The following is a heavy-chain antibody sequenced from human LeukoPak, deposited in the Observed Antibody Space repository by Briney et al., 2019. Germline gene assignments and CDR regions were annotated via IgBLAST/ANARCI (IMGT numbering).Heavy chain of an antibody. Sequence: PGGSLRLSCAASGFTFSSYAMHWVRQAPGKGLEWVSAISGSGDTTYYADSVKGRFTISRDNSKNTLYLQMNSLRAEDTAVYYCAKVGKAGSLIPHYMDVWGKGTTVTVSS. CDR2: ISGSGDTT. J-gene: IGHJ6*03. D-gene: IGHD6-13*01. CDR1: GFTFSSYA. CDR3: AKVGKAGSLIPHYMDV. V-gene: IGHV3-23*01.